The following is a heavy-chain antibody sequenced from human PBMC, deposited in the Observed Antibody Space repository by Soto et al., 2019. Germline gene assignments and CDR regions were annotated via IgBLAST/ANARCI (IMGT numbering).Heavy chain of an antibody. Sequence: SVKVSCKASGGTFSSYAISLLRHTPGQGLEWMGGIIPIFGTANYAQKFQGRVTITADESTSTAYMELSRLRSEDTAVYYCARGRLLGAFDIWGQGTMVTVSS. D-gene: IGHD2-15*01. CDR2: IIPIFGTA. V-gene: IGHV1-69*01. CDR1: GGTFSSYA. CDR3: ARGRLLGAFDI. J-gene: IGHJ3*02.